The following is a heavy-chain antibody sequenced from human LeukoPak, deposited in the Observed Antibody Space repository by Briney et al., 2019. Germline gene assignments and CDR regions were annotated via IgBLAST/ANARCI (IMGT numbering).Heavy chain of an antibody. CDR2: ISSSGSTI. CDR3: ARVEQWLVRLDYYYYMDV. Sequence: GGSLRLSCAASGFTFSSYGMSWVRQAPGKGLEWVSYISSSGSTIYYADSVKGRFTISRDNAKNSLCLQMNSLRAEDTAVYYCARVEQWLVRLDYYYYMDVWGKGTTVTISS. CDR1: GFTFSSYG. J-gene: IGHJ6*03. V-gene: IGHV3-48*04. D-gene: IGHD6-19*01.